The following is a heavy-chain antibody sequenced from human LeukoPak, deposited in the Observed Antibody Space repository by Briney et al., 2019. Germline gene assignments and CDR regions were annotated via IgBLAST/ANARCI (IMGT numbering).Heavy chain of an antibody. V-gene: IGHV4-59*01. CDR3: ARSSRYSSSWYVSAFDC. D-gene: IGHD6-13*01. Sequence: SETLSLTCTVSGGSISSYYWSWIRQPPGKGLEWIGYIYYSGSTNYNPSLKSRVTISVDTSKNQFSLKLSSVTAADTAVYYCARSSRYSSSWYVSAFDCWGQGTLVTVSS. CDR1: GGSISSYY. CDR2: IYYSGST. J-gene: IGHJ4*02.